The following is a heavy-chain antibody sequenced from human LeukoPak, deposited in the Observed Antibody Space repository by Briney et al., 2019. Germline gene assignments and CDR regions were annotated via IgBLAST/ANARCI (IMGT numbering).Heavy chain of an antibody. J-gene: IGHJ3*02. CDR2: IYTSGNT. CDR3: AREWGRRLDVFDI. CDR1: SGSISIGSYY. Sequence: PSQTLSLTCTVSSGSISIGSYYCSSVRQPAGKGLEWIGPIYTSGNTNYNPSLKSRLTLSLDTSKNLHSLKLSSVTPADLAVYFCAREWGRRLDVFDIWAQGTRVTV. V-gene: IGHV4-61*02. D-gene: IGHD3-16*01.